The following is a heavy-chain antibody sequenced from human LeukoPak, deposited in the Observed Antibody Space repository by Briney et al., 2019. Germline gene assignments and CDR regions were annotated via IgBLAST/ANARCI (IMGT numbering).Heavy chain of an antibody. CDR3: AIMHGYYDGSGYWVQ. Sequence: GGSLRLSCAASGFTFGSYGMSWVRQAPGKGLEWVSFIAPNADRTSYADSVEGRFTISRDNPRNTLYMQMNSLRDEDTALYYCAIMHGYYDGSGYWVQWGQGTLVTVSS. J-gene: IGHJ1*01. D-gene: IGHD3-22*01. CDR2: IAPNADRT. CDR1: GFTFGSYG. V-gene: IGHV3-23*01.